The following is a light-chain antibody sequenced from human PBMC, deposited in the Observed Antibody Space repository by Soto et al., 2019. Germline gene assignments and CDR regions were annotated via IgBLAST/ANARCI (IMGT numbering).Light chain of an antibody. Sequence: QSVLTQPPSVSGAPGQRVTISCTGSSSDIGAGHDVHWYQHLPATAPKLLIYGNINRPSEVPDRFSGSKSGTSASLAITGLQAADEAAYYCRSYDSSRSSDVFGTGTKLTVL. V-gene: IGLV1-40*01. CDR3: RSYDSSRSSDV. CDR1: SSDIGAGHD. CDR2: GNI. J-gene: IGLJ1*01.